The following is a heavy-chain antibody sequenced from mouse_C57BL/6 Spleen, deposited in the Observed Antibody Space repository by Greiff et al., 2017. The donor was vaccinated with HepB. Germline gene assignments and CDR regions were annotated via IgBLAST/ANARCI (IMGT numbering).Heavy chain of an antibody. D-gene: IGHD2-3*01. J-gene: IGHJ4*01. V-gene: IGHV1-82*01. CDR2: IYPGDGDT. CDR3: ARSYDGDPYAMDY. Sequence: QVQLQQSGPELVKPGASVKISCKASGYAFSSSWMNWVKQRPGKGLEWIGRIYPGDGDTNYNGKFKGKATLTADKSSSTAYLQLSSRTSEDSAVYFCARSYDGDPYAMDYLGQGTSVTVSS. CDR1: GYAFSSSW.